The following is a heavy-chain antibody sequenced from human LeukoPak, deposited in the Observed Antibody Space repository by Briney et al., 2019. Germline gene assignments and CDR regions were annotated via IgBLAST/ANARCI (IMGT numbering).Heavy chain of an antibody. J-gene: IGHJ4*02. D-gene: IGHD6-19*01. V-gene: IGHV3-74*01. Sequence: GGSLRLSCAASGFTFSSYWMFWVRQAPGKGLVCVSRINSDGTGASYADSVKGRFTISRDNSKNTVYLEMNSLRAEDTAVYYCARDLKTSGWYGDFDYWGQGTLVTVSS. CDR2: INSDGTGA. CDR1: GFTFSSYW. CDR3: ARDLKTSGWYGDFDY.